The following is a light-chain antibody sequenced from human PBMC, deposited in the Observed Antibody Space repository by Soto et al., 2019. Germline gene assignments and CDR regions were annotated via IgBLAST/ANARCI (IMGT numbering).Light chain of an antibody. Sequence: QSVLTQPRSVSGSPGQSVTISCTGTSSDVGAYKYVSWYQHYPGEAPQVMIYDVTQRPSGVPDRFSGTKSGNTASLTISGLQAEDQADYYFCSYAGSYTWVFGSGTKVTVL. CDR3: CSYAGSYTWV. CDR1: SSDVGAYKY. V-gene: IGLV2-11*01. CDR2: DVT. J-gene: IGLJ1*01.